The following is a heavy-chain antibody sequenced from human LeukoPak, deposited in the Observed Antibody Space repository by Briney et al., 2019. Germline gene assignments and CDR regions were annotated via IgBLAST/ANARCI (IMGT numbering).Heavy chain of an antibody. CDR3: ARSTSFSAAVGTPDNDFDI. CDR1: GFTLSSYR. Sequence: GGSLRLSCAASGFTLSSYRMNWVRQAPGKGLEWVSSISSSSSYIYYADSVKGRFTISRDNAKYSLYLQMNSLRAEDTAVYYCARSTSFSAAVGTPDNDFDIWGQGTMVTVSS. D-gene: IGHD6-13*01. J-gene: IGHJ3*02. CDR2: ISSSSSYI. V-gene: IGHV3-21*01.